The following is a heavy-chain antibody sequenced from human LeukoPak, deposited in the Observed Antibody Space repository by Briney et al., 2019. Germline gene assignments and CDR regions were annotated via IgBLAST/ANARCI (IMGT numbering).Heavy chain of an antibody. D-gene: IGHD3-3*01. J-gene: IGHJ5*02. Sequence: ASVKVSCKASGYTFTGYYMHWVRQAPGQWLELMGWITPNSGGTNYAQKFQGRVTMTRDTSISTAYMELSRLRSDDTAVYYCARAEGLRFLEWLSASYNWFDPWGQGTLVTVSS. CDR2: ITPNSGGT. V-gene: IGHV1-2*02. CDR3: ARAEGLRFLEWLSASYNWFDP. CDR1: GYTFTGYY.